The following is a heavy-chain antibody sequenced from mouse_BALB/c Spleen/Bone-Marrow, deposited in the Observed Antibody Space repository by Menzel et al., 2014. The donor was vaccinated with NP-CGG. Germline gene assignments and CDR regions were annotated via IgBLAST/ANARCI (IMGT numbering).Heavy chain of an antibody. D-gene: IGHD1-1*01. Sequence: VQLQQSGAEMARPGASEQMSCKASGYTFTTYTLHWVKQRPGQGLEWIGYTNTSSGYANYNQNFKDKATLTADKSSSTAYMQLNNLTSEVSAVYFCTRITTVVRYCDVGGTGTTVTVSS. J-gene: IGHJ1*03. CDR3: TRITTVVRYCDV. CDR2: TNTSSGYA. CDR1: GYTFTTYT. V-gene: IGHV1-4*01.